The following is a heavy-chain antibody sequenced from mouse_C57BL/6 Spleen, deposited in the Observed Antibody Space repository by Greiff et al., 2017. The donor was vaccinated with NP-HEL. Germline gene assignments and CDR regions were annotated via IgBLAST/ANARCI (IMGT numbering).Heavy chain of an antibody. V-gene: IGHV1-39*01. Sequence: VQLQQSGPGLVKPGASVKISCKASGYSFTDYNMNWVKQSNGKSLEWIGVINPNYGTTSYNQKFKGKATLTVDQSSSTAYMQLNSLTSEDSAVYYCARGGLYYGSSYRGAMDYWGQGTSVTVSS. CDR1: GYSFTDYN. CDR3: ARGGLYYGSSYRGAMDY. J-gene: IGHJ4*01. CDR2: INPNYGTT. D-gene: IGHD1-1*01.